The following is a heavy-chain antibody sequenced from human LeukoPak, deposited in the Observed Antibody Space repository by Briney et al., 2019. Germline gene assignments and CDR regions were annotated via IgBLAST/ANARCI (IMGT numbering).Heavy chain of an antibody. CDR3: ARDQLGTTVHYGMDV. CDR2: IYYSGST. V-gene: IGHV4-59*01. CDR1: GVSISSYY. J-gene: IGHJ6*02. Sequence: SETLSLTCTVSGVSISSYYWSWIRQPPGKGLEWIGYIYYSGSTNYNPSLKSRVTISVDTSKNQFSLKLSSVTAADTAVYYCARDQLGTTVHYGMDVWGQGTTVTVSS. D-gene: IGHD4-11*01.